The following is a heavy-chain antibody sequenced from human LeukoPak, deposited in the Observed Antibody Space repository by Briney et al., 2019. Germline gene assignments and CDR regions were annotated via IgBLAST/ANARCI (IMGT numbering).Heavy chain of an antibody. V-gene: IGHV3-15*01. CDR2: IKSKTDGGTT. CDR1: GFTFSNAW. D-gene: IGHD1-1*01. CDR3: TTDKRRPNWNDEFDP. Sequence: KPGGPLRLSCAASGFTFSNAWMSWLRQAPGKGLEWVGRIKSKTDGGTTDYAAPVKGRFTISRDDSKNTLYLQMNSLKTEDTAVYYCTTDKRRPNWNDEFDPWGQGTLVTVSS. J-gene: IGHJ5*02.